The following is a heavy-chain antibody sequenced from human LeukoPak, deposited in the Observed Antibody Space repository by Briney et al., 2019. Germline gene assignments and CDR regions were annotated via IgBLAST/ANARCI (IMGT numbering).Heavy chain of an antibody. CDR1: GGSISGYY. Sequence: SETLSLTCTVSGGSISGYYWNWIRQPAGKGLEWIGRIYTDGGTLYNPSLKSRVTISVDTSKNQFSLKLSSVTAADTAVYYCARGLRSRDGYNYDYFDDWGQGTLVTVSS. D-gene: IGHD5-24*01. V-gene: IGHV4-4*07. CDR2: IYTDGGT. J-gene: IGHJ4*02. CDR3: ARGLRSRDGYNYDYFDD.